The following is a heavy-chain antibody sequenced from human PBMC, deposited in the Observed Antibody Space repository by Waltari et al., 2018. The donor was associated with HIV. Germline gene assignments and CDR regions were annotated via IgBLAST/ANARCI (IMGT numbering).Heavy chain of an antibody. J-gene: IGHJ4*02. CDR1: GFEFSTTW. D-gene: IGHD5-12*01. CDR2: IKGKAYGEST. V-gene: IGHV3-15*01. CDR3: TTGKSWSPDY. Sequence: EARLVESGGGLVKPGESLLLSCAASGFEFSTTWMSWVRQAPGKGLEGRGRIKGKAYGESTDTAESVHGRFIISRDDSKNTVYLEMNNVNSEEAAVYYCTTGKSWSPDYWGQGTLVSVSS.